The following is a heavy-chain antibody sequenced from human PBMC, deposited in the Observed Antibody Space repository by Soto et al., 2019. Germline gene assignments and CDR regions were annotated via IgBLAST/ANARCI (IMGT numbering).Heavy chain of an antibody. CDR1: GYTFTSYG. J-gene: IGHJ4*02. Sequence: ASVKVSCKASGYTFTSYGISWVRQAPGQGLEWMGWINVYNGNTNYAQKFQGRVTMTTDTSTSTAYMELRSLRSDDMAVYYCARDKITGLFDYWGQGTLVTAPQ. CDR3: ARDKITGLFDY. D-gene: IGHD2-8*02. CDR2: INVYNGNT. V-gene: IGHV1-18*03.